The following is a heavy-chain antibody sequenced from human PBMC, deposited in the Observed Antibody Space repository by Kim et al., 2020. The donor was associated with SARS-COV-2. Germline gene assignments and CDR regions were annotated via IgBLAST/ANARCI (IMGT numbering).Heavy chain of an antibody. V-gene: IGHV3-30*18. J-gene: IGHJ4*02. CDR1: GFTFSSYG. D-gene: IGHD1-26*01. CDR3: AKPPPAVGATFDY. CDR2: ISYDGSNK. Sequence: GGSLRLSCAASGFTFSSYGMHWVRQAPGKGLEWVAVISYDGSNKYYADSVKGRFTISRDNSKNTLYLQMNSLRAEDTAVYYCAKPPPAVGATFDYWGQGTLVTVSS.